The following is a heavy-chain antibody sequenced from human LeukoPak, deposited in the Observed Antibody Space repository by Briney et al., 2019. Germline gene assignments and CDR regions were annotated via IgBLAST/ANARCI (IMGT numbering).Heavy chain of an antibody. CDR1: GYTFTGYY. CDR3: ARVLPARYPGAYSFDY. CDR2: INPNSGGT. V-gene: IGHV1-2*02. J-gene: IGHJ4*02. Sequence: ASVKVSCKASGYTFTGYYMHWVRQAPGQGLEWMGWINPNSGGTNYAQKFQGRVTMTRDTSISTAYMELSRLRSDDTAVYYCARVLPARYPGAYSFDYWGQGTLVTVSS. D-gene: IGHD3-9*01.